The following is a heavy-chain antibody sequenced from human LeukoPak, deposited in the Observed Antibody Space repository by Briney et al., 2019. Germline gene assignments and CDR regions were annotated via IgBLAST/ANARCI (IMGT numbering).Heavy chain of an antibody. D-gene: IGHD3-22*01. CDR2: ISYDGSNK. V-gene: IGHV3-30*18. CDR1: GFTFSSYG. CDR3: AKDIYDSSGMT. Sequence: GGSLRLSCAASGFTFSSYGMRWVRQAPGKGLEWVAVISYDGSNKYYADSVKGRFTISRDNSKNTLYLQMNSLRAEDTAVYYCAKDIYDSSGMTWGQGTLVTVSS. J-gene: IGHJ5*02.